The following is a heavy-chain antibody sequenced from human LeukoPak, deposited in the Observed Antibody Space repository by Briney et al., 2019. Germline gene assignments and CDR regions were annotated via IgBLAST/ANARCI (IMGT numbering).Heavy chain of an antibody. Sequence: PSETLSLTCTVSGGSISSYYWSWIRQPPGKGLEWIWYIYYSGSTNYNPSLKSRVTISVDTSKNQFSLKLSSVTAADTAVYYCARGLRFLEWLTQDYWGQGTLVTVSS. V-gene: IGHV4-59*01. CDR1: GGSISSYY. J-gene: IGHJ4*02. D-gene: IGHD3-3*01. CDR2: IYYSGST. CDR3: ARGLRFLEWLTQDY.